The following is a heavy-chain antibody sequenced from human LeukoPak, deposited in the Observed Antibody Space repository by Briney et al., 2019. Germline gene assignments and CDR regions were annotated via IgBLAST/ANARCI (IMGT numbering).Heavy chain of an antibody. V-gene: IGHV4-59*01. CDR1: GGSISGYY. CDR2: IHYSGST. D-gene: IGHD3-10*01. Sequence: SETLSLTCTVPGGSISGYYWSWIRQPPGKGLEWIGFIHYSGSTNYNPSLKSRVTISVDTSKNQFFLKLSSLTAADTAVYYCARYGSGSYHFDYWGQGTLVTVSS. CDR3: ARYGSGSYHFDY. J-gene: IGHJ4*02.